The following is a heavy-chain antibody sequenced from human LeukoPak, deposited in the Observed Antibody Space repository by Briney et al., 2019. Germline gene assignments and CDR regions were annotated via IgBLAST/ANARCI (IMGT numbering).Heavy chain of an antibody. CDR1: GFTFSTYS. Sequence: PGGSLRLSCAASGFTFSTYSMNWVRQAPGKGLEWVANIKQDGSEKYYVDSVKGRFTISRDNAKNSLYLQMNSLRAEDTAVYYCARDENLDCSSTSCFNYYYYYMDVWGKGTTVTVSS. J-gene: IGHJ6*03. V-gene: IGHV3-7*01. CDR3: ARDENLDCSSTSCFNYYYYYMDV. D-gene: IGHD2-2*01. CDR2: IKQDGSEK.